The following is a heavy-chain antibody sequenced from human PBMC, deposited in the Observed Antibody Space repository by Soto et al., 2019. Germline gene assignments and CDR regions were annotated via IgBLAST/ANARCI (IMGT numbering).Heavy chain of an antibody. CDR1: GGSISSSSYY. Sequence: SETLSLTCTVSGGSISSSSYYWGWIRQPPGKWLEWIGSIYYSGSTYYNPSLKSRVTISVDTSKNQFSLKLSSVTAADTAVYYCARHEGASGSSYYYYYGMDVWGQGTTVTVYS. CDR3: ARHEGASGSSYYYYYGMDV. V-gene: IGHV4-39*01. D-gene: IGHD3-10*01. CDR2: IYYSGST. J-gene: IGHJ6*02.